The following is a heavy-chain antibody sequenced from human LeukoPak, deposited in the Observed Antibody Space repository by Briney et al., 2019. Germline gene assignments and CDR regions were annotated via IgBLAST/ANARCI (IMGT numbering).Heavy chain of an antibody. CDR3: ARGYDSSGYYSTRYYYYMDV. CDR2: INPNSGGT. Sequence: GASVKVSCKASGYTFTGYYMHWVRQAPGQGLEWMGWINPNSGGTNYAQKFQGRVTMTRDTSISTAYMELSRLRSDDTAVYYCARGYDSSGYYSTRYYYYMDVWGKGTTVTVSS. CDR1: GYTFTGYY. V-gene: IGHV1-2*02. D-gene: IGHD3-22*01. J-gene: IGHJ6*03.